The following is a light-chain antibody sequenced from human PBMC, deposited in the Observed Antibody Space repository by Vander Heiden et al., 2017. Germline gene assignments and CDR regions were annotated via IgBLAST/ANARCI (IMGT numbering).Light chain of an antibody. CDR3: QQYDNWPYT. CDR1: QSVDSK. Sequence: EIVMTQSPTSLSVFPGGRATLSCRASQSVDSKLGWYLQKPGQAPRLLFYGAASRATGVPARFSASGSGTEFALTISSLQPEDLGTYYCQQYDNWPYTFAQGTKLEI. J-gene: IGKJ2*01. V-gene: IGKV3-15*01. CDR2: GAA.